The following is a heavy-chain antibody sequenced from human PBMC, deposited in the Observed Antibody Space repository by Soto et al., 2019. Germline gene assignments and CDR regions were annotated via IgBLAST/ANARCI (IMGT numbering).Heavy chain of an antibody. D-gene: IGHD3-16*02. Sequence: WRSLRLSCVGSAFTFSLYVIGWVRQGPGEWREWASAISASGASTYYAGSVKGRFALSRKDSKNKVYVQKHNLKPADTAIYSCARGGPGVWRTGAHYYRLDLWGPPTTVTVSS. V-gene: IGHV3-23*01. CDR3: ARGGPGVWRTGAHYYRLDL. J-gene: IGHJ6*02. CDR1: AFTFSLYV. CDR2: ISASGAST.